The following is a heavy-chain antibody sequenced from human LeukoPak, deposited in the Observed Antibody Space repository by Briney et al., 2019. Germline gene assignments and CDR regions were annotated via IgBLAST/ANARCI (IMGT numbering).Heavy chain of an antibody. Sequence: SETLSLTCTVSGGSISSYYWSWIRQPPGKGLEWIGYIYYSGSTNYNPSLKSRVTISVDTSKNQFSLKLSSVTAADTAVYYCARERAGGRVYYDILTGNDAFDIWGQGTMVTVSS. CDR1: GGSISSYY. V-gene: IGHV4-59*01. CDR2: IYYSGST. CDR3: ARERAGGRVYYDILTGNDAFDI. D-gene: IGHD3-9*01. J-gene: IGHJ3*02.